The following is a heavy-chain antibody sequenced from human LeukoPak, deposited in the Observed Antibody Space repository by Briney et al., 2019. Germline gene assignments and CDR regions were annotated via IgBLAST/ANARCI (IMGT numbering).Heavy chain of an antibody. V-gene: IGHV3-7*03. CDR3: ARRRDSGSLQHFDY. CDR2: INQDGSGK. D-gene: IGHD1-26*01. Sequence: GGSLRLSCAASGFSLSTYEMNWVRQAPGKGLEWVANINQDGSGKYYVDSVKGRFTISRDNAKNALYLQMNSLRAEDTAVYYCARRRDSGSLQHFDYWGQGTLVTVSS. CDR1: GFSLSTYE. J-gene: IGHJ4*02.